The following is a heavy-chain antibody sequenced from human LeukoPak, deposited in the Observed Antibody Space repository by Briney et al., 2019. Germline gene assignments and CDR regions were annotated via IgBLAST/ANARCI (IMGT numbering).Heavy chain of an antibody. CDR2: IRYDGSNK. CDR3: AKDGFGYSYGYYFDY. J-gene: IGHJ4*02. Sequence: GGSLRLSCAASGFIFSSYSMNWVRQAPGKGLEWVAVIRYDGSNKYYADSVKGRFTISRDNSKNTLYLQMNSLRAEDTAVYYCAKDGFGYSYGYYFDYWGQGTLVTVSS. CDR1: GFIFSSYS. V-gene: IGHV3-30*02. D-gene: IGHD5-18*01.